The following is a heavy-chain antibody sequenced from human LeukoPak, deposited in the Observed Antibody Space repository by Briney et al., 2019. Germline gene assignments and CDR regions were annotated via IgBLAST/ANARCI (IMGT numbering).Heavy chain of an antibody. CDR2: IYSGNT. V-gene: IGHV4-59*08. CDR1: GGSISPYY. J-gene: IGHJ4*02. Sequence: LETLSLTCTVSGGSISPYYWSWIRQPPGKGLEWIGYIYSGNTNYNPSLKSRVTILVDTSKNQFSLKLSSVTAADTAVYYCARFTPYYFDYWGQGTLVTVSS. CDR3: ARFTPYYFDY.